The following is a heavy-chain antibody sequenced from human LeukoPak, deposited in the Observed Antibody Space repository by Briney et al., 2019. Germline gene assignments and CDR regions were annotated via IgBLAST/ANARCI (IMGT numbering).Heavy chain of an antibody. Sequence: GGSLRLSCAASGFTFSSYWMSWVRQAPGKGLEWVANIKQDGSEKYYVDSVKGRFTISRDNAKNSLYLQMNSLRAEDTAVYYCARAGTIFGGVYYFDYWGQGTLVTVSS. CDR1: GFTFSSYW. CDR2: IKQDGSEK. V-gene: IGHV3-7*01. D-gene: IGHD3-3*01. CDR3: ARAGTIFGGVYYFDY. J-gene: IGHJ4*02.